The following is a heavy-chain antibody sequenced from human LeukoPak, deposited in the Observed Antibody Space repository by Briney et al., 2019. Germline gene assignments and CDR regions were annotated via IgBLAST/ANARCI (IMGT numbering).Heavy chain of an antibody. CDR1: GFTFSSYS. CDR3: AREGGSGSYGAFDI. J-gene: IGHJ3*02. V-gene: IGHV3-21*01. Sequence: GGSLRLSCAASGFTFSSYSMNWVRQAPGKGLEWISYISSSSSYIYYADSVKGRFTISRDNAKNSLYLQMNSLRAEDTAVYYCAREGGSGSYGAFDIWGQGTMVTVSS. CDR2: ISSSSSYI. D-gene: IGHD1-26*01.